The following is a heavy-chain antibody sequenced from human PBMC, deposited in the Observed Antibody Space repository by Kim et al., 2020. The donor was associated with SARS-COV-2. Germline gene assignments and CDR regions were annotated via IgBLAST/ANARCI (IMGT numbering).Heavy chain of an antibody. CDR2: INHSGST. V-gene: IGHV4-34*01. CDR1: GGSFSGYY. Sequence: SETLSLTCAVYGGSFSGYYWSWIRQPPGKGLEWIGEINHSGSTNYNPSLKSRVTISVDTSKNQFSLKLSSVTAADTAVYYCARGLWQSSVKNYDILTGSHYAFDIWGQGTMVTVSS. D-gene: IGHD3-9*01. J-gene: IGHJ3*02. CDR3: ARGLWQSSVKNYDILTGSHYAFDI.